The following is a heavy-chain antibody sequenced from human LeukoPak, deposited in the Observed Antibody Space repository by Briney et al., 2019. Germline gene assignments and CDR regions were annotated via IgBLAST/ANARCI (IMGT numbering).Heavy chain of an antibody. CDR1: GFIFSSYW. V-gene: IGHV3-7*01. Sequence: PGGSLRLSCAASGFIFSSYWMSWVRQAPGKGLEWVANIKQDGSEKYYVDSVKGRFTITRDNAKNSLYLQMNSLRAEDTAVYYCARGRYYYDSSGPRFDYWGQGTLVTVSS. D-gene: IGHD3-22*01. CDR3: ARGRYYYDSSGPRFDY. J-gene: IGHJ4*02. CDR2: IKQDGSEK.